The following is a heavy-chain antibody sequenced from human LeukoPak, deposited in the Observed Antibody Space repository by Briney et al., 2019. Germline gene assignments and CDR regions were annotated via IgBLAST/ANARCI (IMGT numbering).Heavy chain of an antibody. CDR3: ARELGD. CDR2: IYGAGAGIT. Sequence: GGSLRLSCTTSGFTVNNNYMSWVRQAPGKGLEWVSVIYGAGAGITYYIDPVKGRFTISRDNSRNTVYLQMHSLRAEDTAVYYCARELGDWGQGTLVTVSS. V-gene: IGHV3-53*01. J-gene: IGHJ4*02. CDR1: GFTVNNNY.